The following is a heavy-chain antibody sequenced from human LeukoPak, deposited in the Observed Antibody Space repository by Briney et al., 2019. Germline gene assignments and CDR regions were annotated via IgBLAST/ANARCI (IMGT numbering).Heavy chain of an antibody. CDR1: GYSISSGYY. CDR3: ASNLYSSGWYTDY. J-gene: IGHJ4*02. V-gene: IGHV4-38-2*02. D-gene: IGHD6-19*01. CDR2: IYHSGST. Sequence: SETLSLTCTVSGYSISSGYYWGWIRQPPGKGLEWIASIYHSGSTYYNPSLQSRVTISVDTSKNQFSLKLSSVTAADTAVYYCASNLYSSGWYTDYWGQGTLVTVSS.